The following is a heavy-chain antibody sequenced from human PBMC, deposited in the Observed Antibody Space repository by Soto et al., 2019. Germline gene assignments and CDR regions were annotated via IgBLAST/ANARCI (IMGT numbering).Heavy chain of an antibody. CDR2: INPDNGNT. D-gene: IGHD5-12*01. CDR1: GYTFTRSG. V-gene: IGHV1-18*01. CDR3: ARGGGGYDQFAY. J-gene: IGHJ4*02. Sequence: ASVKVSCKASGYTFTRSGISWVRQAPGQGLEWLGWINPDNGNTNYAQHLQGRVSLTTDTSTSTAYMDLRSLRSDDTAVYYCARGGGGYDQFAYWGQGTLVTVSS.